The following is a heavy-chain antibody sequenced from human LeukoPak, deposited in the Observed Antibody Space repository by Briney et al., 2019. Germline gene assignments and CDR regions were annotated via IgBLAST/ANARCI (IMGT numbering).Heavy chain of an antibody. V-gene: IGHV4-39*07. J-gene: IGHJ4*02. D-gene: IGHD3-22*01. CDR3: AREEVITTGVGY. CDR1: GGSISSSSYY. CDR2: IYYSGST. Sequence: SETLSLTCTVSGGSISSSSYYWGWIRQPPGKGLEWIGSIYYSGSTYYYPSLKSRVTISVDTSKNQFSLKLSSVTAADTAVYYCAREEVITTGVGYWGQGTLVTVSS.